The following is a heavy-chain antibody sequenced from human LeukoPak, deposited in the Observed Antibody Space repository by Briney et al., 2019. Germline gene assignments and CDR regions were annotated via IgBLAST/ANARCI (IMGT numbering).Heavy chain of an antibody. V-gene: IGHV4-34*01. J-gene: IGHJ5*02. CDR3: ARWFDP. CDR2: INHSGST. Sequence: KTPETLSLTCAVYGGSFSGYYWSWIRQPPGKGLEWIGEINHSGSTNYNPSLKSRVTISVDTSKNQFSLKLSSVTAADTAVYYCARWFDPWGQGTLVTVSS. CDR1: GGSFSGYY.